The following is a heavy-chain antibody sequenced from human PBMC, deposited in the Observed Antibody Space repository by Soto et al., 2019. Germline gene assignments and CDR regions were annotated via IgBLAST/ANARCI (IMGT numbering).Heavy chain of an antibody. CDR2: ITTSSDTI. CDR1: RFTFSNYD. Sequence: ELQLVESGGGLVQPGGSLRLSCAASRFTFSNYDMNWVRQAPGKGLEWVSFITTSSDTIYYADSVKGRFTISRDNSKSSLYLHMNSLRDEDTAVYFCATSVGATDYDFYWGQGTLVTVSS. D-gene: IGHD4-17*01. V-gene: IGHV3-48*02. CDR3: ATSVGATDYDFY. J-gene: IGHJ4*02.